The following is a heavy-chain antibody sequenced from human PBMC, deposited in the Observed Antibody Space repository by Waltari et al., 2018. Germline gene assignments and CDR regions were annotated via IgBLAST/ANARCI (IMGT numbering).Heavy chain of an antibody. V-gene: IGHV4-30-4*08. CDR2: IYYSGST. CDR3: ASGGPSIAARPEMLDY. D-gene: IGHD6-6*01. Sequence: QVQLQESGPGLVKPSQTLSLTCTVSGGSISSGDYYWSWIRQPPGKGLEWIGYIYYSGSTYYNPSLKSRVTISVDTSKNQFSLKLSSVTAADTAVYYCASGGPSIAARPEMLDYWGQGTLVTVSS. J-gene: IGHJ4*02. CDR1: GGSISSGDYY.